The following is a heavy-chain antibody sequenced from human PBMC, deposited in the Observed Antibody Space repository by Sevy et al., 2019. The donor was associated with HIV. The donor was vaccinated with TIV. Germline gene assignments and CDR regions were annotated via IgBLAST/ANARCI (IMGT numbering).Heavy chain of an antibody. Sequence: GGSLRLSCAASGFPFSNYAMSWIRQAPGKGLEWVSTLIGGGSRTYYADSVTGRFTISRDNSKNTLYLQMNSLRADETAIYYGAKRRVQSGLSGGGANYGWDVCGHGTTVTVSS. CDR3: AKRRVQSGLSGGGANYGWDV. CDR1: GFPFSNYA. J-gene: IGHJ6*02. CDR2: LIGGGSRT. D-gene: IGHD2-15*01. V-gene: IGHV3-23*01.